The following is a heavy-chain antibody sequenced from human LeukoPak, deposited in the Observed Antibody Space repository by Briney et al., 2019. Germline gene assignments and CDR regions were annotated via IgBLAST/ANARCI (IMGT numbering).Heavy chain of an antibody. CDR2: ISWDGDST. J-gene: IGHJ4*02. V-gene: IGHV3-43*01. CDR3: AKDIGVGSCNGCLFDY. CDR1: GFTFDDYT. Sequence: GGSLRLSCAASGFTFDDYTMHWLRHAPGKGLEWVSLISWDGDSTYYADSVKGRFTISRDNSKHSLYLQMNSLRTEDTALYYCAKDIGVGSCNGCLFDYWGQGTLVTVSS. D-gene: IGHD2-15*01.